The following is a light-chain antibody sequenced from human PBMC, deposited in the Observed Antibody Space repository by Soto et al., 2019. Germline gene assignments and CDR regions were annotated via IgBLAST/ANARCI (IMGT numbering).Light chain of an antibody. J-gene: IGKJ3*01. Sequence: ENVLTQSPATLSLSPGERATLSCRASQRVSSYVAWYRQKPGQAPRLLMYETSKRATGTPPRFSGSGSGTDFTLTISSLESEDFALYFCQQRDSWAGLTFGRGT. CDR3: QQRDSWAGLT. V-gene: IGKV3-11*01. CDR2: ETS. CDR1: QRVSSY.